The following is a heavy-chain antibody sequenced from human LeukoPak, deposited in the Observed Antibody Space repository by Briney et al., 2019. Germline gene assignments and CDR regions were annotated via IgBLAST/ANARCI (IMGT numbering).Heavy chain of an antibody. J-gene: IGHJ5*02. V-gene: IGHV4-59*01. D-gene: IGHD3-16*01. CDR1: GGSISSYY. Sequence: PSETLSLTCTVSGGSISSYYWSWIRQPPGKGLEWIGYTYYSGSTNYNPSLKSRVTISVDTSKNQFSLKLSSVTAADTAVYYCARWGHWFDPWGQGTLVTVSS. CDR3: ARWGHWFDP. CDR2: TYYSGST.